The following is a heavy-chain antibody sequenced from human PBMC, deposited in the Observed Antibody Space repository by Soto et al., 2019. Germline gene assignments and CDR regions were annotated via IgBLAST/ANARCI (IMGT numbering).Heavy chain of an antibody. CDR2: IYSDGNT. Sequence: EVQVVESGGGLVQPGGSLRLSCAASGFTVSSNYMTWVRQAPGKGLEWVSVIYSDGNTYYADSVKGRLTISGHNSKNTLYIQMSSLRAEDTAVYYCARVGYIRYWPLLFNWFDPLGQGTLVTVSS. CDR3: ARVGYIRYWPLLFNWFDP. CDR1: GFTVSSNY. D-gene: IGHD6-13*01. J-gene: IGHJ5*02. V-gene: IGHV3-53*04.